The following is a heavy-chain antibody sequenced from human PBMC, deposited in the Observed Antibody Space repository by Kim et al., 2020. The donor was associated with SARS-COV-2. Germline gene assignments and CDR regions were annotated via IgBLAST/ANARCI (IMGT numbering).Heavy chain of an antibody. D-gene: IGHD3-22*01. Sequence: ESVKSRFTISRDNAKNSLYLQKSSLRAEDTAVYYCARDRDSSGYPDYFDYWGQGTLVTVSS. CDR3: ARDRDSSGYPDYFDY. J-gene: IGHJ4*02. V-gene: IGHV3-21*01.